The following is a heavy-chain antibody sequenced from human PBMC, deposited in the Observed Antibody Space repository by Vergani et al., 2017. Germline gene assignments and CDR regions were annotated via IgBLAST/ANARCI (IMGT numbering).Heavy chain of an antibody. CDR3: AKDIGRTVVTPYYFDY. D-gene: IGHD4-23*01. J-gene: IGHJ4*02. CDR2: ISWDGGST. CDR1: GFTFDDYT. Sequence: EVQLVESGGVVVQPGGSLRLSCAASGFTFDDYTMHWVRQAPGEGLEWVSLISWDGGSTYYADSVKGRFTISRDNSKNSLYLQMNSLRTEDTALYYCAKDIGRTVVTPYYFDYWGQGTLVTVSS. V-gene: IGHV3-43*01.